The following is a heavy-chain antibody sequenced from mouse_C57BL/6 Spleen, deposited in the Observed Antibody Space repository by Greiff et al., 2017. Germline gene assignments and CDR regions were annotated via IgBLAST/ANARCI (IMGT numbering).Heavy chain of an antibody. CDR2: IFPGSGST. J-gene: IGHJ1*03. Sequence: QVQLQQPGAELMKPGASVKLSCKATGYTFTGYWIEWVKQRPGHGLEWIGEIFPGSGSTNYNEKFKGKATFTADTSSNTAYMQLSSLTTEDSAIYYCERSVYGYGEPYWYFDVWGTGTTVTVSS. D-gene: IGHD2-2*01. CDR3: ERSVYGYGEPYWYFDV. V-gene: IGHV1-9*01. CDR1: GYTFTGYW.